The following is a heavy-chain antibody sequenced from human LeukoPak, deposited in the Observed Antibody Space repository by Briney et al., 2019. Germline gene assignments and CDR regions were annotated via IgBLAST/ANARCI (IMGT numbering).Heavy chain of an antibody. V-gene: IGHV3-7*05. CDR2: IKQDGSEK. CDR1: GFTFSSYW. Sequence: PGGSLRLSCAASGFTFSSYWMSWVRQAPGKGREWMANIKQDGSEKDYVDSVKGRFTISRDNAKNSLYLQMNSLRAEDTAVYYCVRDYCSGVTCYSGYWGQGTLVTVSS. D-gene: IGHD2-15*01. CDR3: VRDYCSGVTCYSGY. J-gene: IGHJ4*02.